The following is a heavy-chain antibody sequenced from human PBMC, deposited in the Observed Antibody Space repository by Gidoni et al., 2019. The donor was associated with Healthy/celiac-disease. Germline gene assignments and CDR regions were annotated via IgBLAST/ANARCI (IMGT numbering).Heavy chain of an antibody. CDR2: IYYSGST. J-gene: IGHJ5*02. CDR1: GGSISSGGYY. CDR3: ARDILGDGDWFDP. Sequence: QVQLQESGPGLVTPSQTLSLTCTVSGGSISSGGYYWSWIRQHPGKGLEWIGYIYYSGSTYYNPSLKSRVTISVDTSKNQFSLKLSSVTAADTAVYYCARDILGDGDWFDPWGQGTLVTVSS. D-gene: IGHD3-10*01. V-gene: IGHV4-31*03.